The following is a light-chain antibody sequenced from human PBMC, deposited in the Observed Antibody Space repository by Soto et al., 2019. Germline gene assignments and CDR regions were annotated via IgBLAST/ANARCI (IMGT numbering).Light chain of an antibody. CDR2: EVS. J-gene: IGLJ1*01. Sequence: SVLTQPPSASGSPGQSVTISCTGTSSDVGGYNYVSWYQQHPGKAPKLMIYEVSKRPSGVPDRFSGSKSGNTASLTVSGLQAEDEADYYCSSYAGSNNVFGTGTKATVL. CDR1: SSDVGGYNY. V-gene: IGLV2-8*01. CDR3: SSYAGSNNV.